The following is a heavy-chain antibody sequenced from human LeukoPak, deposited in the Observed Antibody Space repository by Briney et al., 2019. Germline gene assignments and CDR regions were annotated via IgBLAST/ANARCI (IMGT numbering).Heavy chain of an antibody. CDR1: GYTFTGYY. D-gene: IGHD6-19*01. CDR3: ASDRPRDSFGYSSGWSFDP. V-gene: IGHV1-46*01. Sequence: GASVKVSCKASGYTFTGYYMHWVRQAPGQGLEWMGIINPSGGSTSYAQKFQGRVTMTRDMSTSTVYMELSSLRSEDTAVYYCASDRPRDSFGYSSGWSFDPWGQGTLVTVSS. CDR2: INPSGGST. J-gene: IGHJ5*02.